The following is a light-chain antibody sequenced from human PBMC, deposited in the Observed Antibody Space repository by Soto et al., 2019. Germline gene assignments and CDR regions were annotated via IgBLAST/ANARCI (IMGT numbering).Light chain of an antibody. J-gene: IGLJ2*01. Sequence: QSVLTQPPSASATPGQRVTISCSGSSSNIGTNSVYWYQHLPGTAPKLLIYKKDQRPSGVPDRFSGSRSGTSASLAISGLRSEDEADYYCASWDDSLSGVVFGGGTKVTVL. CDR1: SSNIGTNS. CDR3: ASWDDSLSGVV. V-gene: IGLV1-47*01. CDR2: KKD.